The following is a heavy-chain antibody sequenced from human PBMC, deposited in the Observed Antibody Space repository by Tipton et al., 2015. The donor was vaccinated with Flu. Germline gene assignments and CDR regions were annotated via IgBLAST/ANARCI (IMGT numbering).Heavy chain of an antibody. CDR2: IYTSGST. Sequence: LRLSCTASGGSISSYYWSWIRQPAGKGLEWIGRIYTSGSTNYNPSLKSRVTMSVDTSKNQFSLKLSSVTAADTAVYYCARSYGSGSLLLYWYFDLWGRGTLVTVSS. CDR3: ARSYGSGSLLLYWYFDL. D-gene: IGHD3-10*01. J-gene: IGHJ2*01. CDR1: GGSISSYY. V-gene: IGHV4-4*07.